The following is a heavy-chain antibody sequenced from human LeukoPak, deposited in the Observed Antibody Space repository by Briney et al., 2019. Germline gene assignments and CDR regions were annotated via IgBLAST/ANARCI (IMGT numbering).Heavy chain of an antibody. D-gene: IGHD2-2*01. J-gene: IGHJ3*02. CDR2: ISSYNGNT. CDR1: GYTFTSYG. CDR3: ARDRSRDAFDI. V-gene: IGHV1-18*01. Sequence: GASVKVSFKSSGYTFTSYGISWVRQAPGQGLEWMGLISSYNGNTNYAQKLQGRVIMTKDTSKRKGYMELRSLRSEDKGVYYCARDRSRDAFDIWGQGTMVTVSS.